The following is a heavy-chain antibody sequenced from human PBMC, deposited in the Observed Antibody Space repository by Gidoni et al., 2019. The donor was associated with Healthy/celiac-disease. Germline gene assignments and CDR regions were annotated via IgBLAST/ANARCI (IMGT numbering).Heavy chain of an antibody. CDR2: INHSGST. V-gene: IGHV4-34*01. CDR3: ARDTFLWAGYGMDV. D-gene: IGHD3-10*01. Sequence: QVQLQQWGAGLLKPSETLSLTCAVYGGAFSGYYWSWIRQPPGKGLEWIGEINHSGSTHYHPSLKSRVTISVDTSKNQFSLKLSSVTAADTAVYYCARDTFLWAGYGMDVWGQGTTVTVSS. CDR1: GGAFSGYY. J-gene: IGHJ6*02.